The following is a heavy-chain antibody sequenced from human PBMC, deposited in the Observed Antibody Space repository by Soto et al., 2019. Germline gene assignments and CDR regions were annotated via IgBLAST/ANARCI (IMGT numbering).Heavy chain of an antibody. CDR3: ARHVIAAAFHDAFDI. V-gene: IGHV5-51*01. Sequence: RGESLKISCKGSGYSFTSYWIGWVRQMPGKGLEWMGIIYPGDSDTRYSPSFQGQVTISADKSISTAYLQWSSLKASDTAMYYCARHVIAAAFHDAFDIWGQGTMVTVSS. D-gene: IGHD6-13*01. CDR2: IYPGDSDT. J-gene: IGHJ3*02. CDR1: GYSFTSYW.